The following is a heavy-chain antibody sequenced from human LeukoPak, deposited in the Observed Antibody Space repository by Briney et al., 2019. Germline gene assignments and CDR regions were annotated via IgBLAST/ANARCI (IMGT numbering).Heavy chain of an antibody. D-gene: IGHD3-22*01. CDR2: ISSSSSYI. V-gene: IGHV3-21*01. Sequence: GGSLRLSCAASGFTFSSYSMNWVRQAPGKGLEWVSSISSSSSYIYYADSVKGRLTISRDNAKNSLYLQMNSLRAEDTAVYYCARGPNYYDSSGYYYVGFDWGQGTLVTVSS. CDR3: ARGPNYYDSSGYYYVGFD. CDR1: GFTFSSYS. J-gene: IGHJ1*01.